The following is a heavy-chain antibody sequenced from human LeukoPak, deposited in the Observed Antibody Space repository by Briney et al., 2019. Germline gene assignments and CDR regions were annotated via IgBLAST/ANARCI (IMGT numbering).Heavy chain of an antibody. CDR2: ISYDGSNK. CDR1: GFTFSSYG. V-gene: IGHV3-30*03. J-gene: IGHJ4*02. CDR3: ARGSGYYYVTFDY. Sequence: PGGSLRLSCAASGFTFSSYGMHWVRQAPGKGLEWVAVISYDGSNKYYADSVKGRFTISRDNSKNTLYLQMNSLRAEDTAVYYCARGSGYYYVTFDYWGQGTLVTVSS. D-gene: IGHD3-22*01.